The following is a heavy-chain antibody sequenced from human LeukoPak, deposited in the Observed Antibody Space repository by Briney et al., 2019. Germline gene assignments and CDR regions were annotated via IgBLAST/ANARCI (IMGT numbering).Heavy chain of an antibody. D-gene: IGHD5-12*01. CDR2: INHSGST. CDR3: ASHIVATIRGPKPTDY. J-gene: IGHJ4*02. V-gene: IGHV4-34*01. Sequence: SDPLSLTCAVYGGSFSGYYWSWIRQPPGKGLEWIREINHSGSTNYNPSLKSRVTISVDTSKNQFSLKLSSVTAADTAVYYCASHIVATIRGPKPTDYWGQGTLVTVSS. CDR1: GGSFSGYY.